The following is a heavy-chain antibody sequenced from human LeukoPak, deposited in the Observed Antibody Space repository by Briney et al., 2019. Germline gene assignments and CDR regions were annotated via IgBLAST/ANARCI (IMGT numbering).Heavy chain of an antibody. J-gene: IGHJ4*02. V-gene: IGHV1-2*02. CDR2: INPNSGGT. CDR1: GYTFTGYY. CDR3: ARDHPDYYDSRGLDY. Sequence: ASVKVSCKASGYTFTGYYMHWVRQAPGQGLEWMGWINPNSGGTNYAQKFQGRVTMTGDTSISTAYMELSRLRSDDTAVYYCARDHPDYYDSRGLDYWGQGTLVTVS. D-gene: IGHD3-22*01.